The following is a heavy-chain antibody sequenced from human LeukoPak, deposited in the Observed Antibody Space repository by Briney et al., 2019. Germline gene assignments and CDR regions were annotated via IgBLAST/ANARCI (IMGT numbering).Heavy chain of an antibody. D-gene: IGHD3-22*01. CDR2: PYSGGST. J-gene: IGHJ4*02. V-gene: IGHV3-53*01. CDR1: GFTVSSNY. Sequence: GGSLRLSCAASGFTVSSNYMSWVRQAPGKGLEWVSIPYSGGSTYYADSVKGRFTISRDNSKNTLYLQMNSLRAEDTAVYYCARTGYYYDSSGYYPFDYWGQGTLVTVSS. CDR3: ARTGYYYDSSGYYPFDY.